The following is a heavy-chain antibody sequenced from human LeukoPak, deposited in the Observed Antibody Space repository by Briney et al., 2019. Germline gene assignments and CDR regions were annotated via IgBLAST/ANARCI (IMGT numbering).Heavy chain of an antibody. D-gene: IGHD3-22*01. V-gene: IGHV1-69*05. CDR3: AREAHRSIVVVTDAFDI. CDR2: IIPIFGTA. Sequence: GASVKVSCKASGGTFSSYAISWVRQAPGQGLEWMGGIIPIFGTASYAQKFQGRVTITTDESTSTAYMELSSLRSEDTAVYYCAREAHRSIVVVTDAFDIWGQGTMVTVSS. J-gene: IGHJ3*02. CDR1: GGTFSSYA.